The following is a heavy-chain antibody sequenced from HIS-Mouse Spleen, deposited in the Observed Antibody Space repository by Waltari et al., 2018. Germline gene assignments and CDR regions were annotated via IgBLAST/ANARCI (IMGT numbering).Heavy chain of an antibody. CDR1: GGSFSGYY. V-gene: IGHV4-34*01. J-gene: IGHJ4*02. CDR3: ARDPSVTNYFDY. D-gene: IGHD4-4*01. CDR2: INHSGST. Sequence: QVQLQQWGAGLLKPSETLSLTCAVYGGSFSGYYWSWIRQPPGKGLEWIGEINHSGSTNSNPSLKSRVTISVDTSKNQFSLKLSSVTAADTAVYYCARDPSVTNYFDYWGQGTLVTVSS.